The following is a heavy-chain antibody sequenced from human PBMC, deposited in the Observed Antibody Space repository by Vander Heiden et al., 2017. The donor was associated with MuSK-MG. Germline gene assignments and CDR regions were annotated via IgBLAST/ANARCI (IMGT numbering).Heavy chain of an antibody. V-gene: IGHV3-20*04. D-gene: IGHD3-16*01. J-gene: IGHJ3*02. CDR1: GFTFDDYG. CDR2: INWNGGST. Sequence: EVQLVESGGGVVRPGGSLRLSCAASGFTFDDYGMSWVRQAPGKGLEWVSGINWNGGSTGYADSVKGRFTISRDNAKNSLYLQMNSLRAEDTALYYCARDRAIPSAGGTDAFDIWGQGTMVTVSS. CDR3: ARDRAIPSAGGTDAFDI.